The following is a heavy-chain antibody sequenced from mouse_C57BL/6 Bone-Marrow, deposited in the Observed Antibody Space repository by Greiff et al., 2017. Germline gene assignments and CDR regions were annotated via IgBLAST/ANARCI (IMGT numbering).Heavy chain of an antibody. Sequence: VQLKESGGGLVKPGGSLKLSCAASGFTFSSYAMSWVRQTPEKRLEWVATISDGGSYTYYPDNVKGRFTISRDNAKNNLYLQMSHLKSEDTAMYYCARERDGYYDAMDYWGQGTSVTVSS. CDR2: ISDGGSYT. V-gene: IGHV5-4*01. D-gene: IGHD2-3*01. CDR1: GFTFSSYA. J-gene: IGHJ4*01. CDR3: ARERDGYYDAMDY.